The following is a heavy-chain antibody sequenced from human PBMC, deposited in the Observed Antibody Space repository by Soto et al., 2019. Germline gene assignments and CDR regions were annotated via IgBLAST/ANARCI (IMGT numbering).Heavy chain of an antibody. CDR1: GYSFANYD. CDR2: MNPDSGNT. Sequence: ASVKVSCKASGYSFANYDINCVRQSTGQGLEWMGWMNPDSGNTGYAQKFQGRVTMTRDTSSSTAYMELSSLRSDDTAVYFCAKTYCNSATCYSGIFDSWGQGTLVTVYS. V-gene: IGHV1-8*01. CDR3: AKTYCNSATCYSGIFDS. J-gene: IGHJ4*02. D-gene: IGHD2-2*02.